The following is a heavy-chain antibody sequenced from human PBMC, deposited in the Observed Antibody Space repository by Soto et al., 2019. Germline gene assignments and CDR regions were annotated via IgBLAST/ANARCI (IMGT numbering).Heavy chain of an antibody. Sequence: SETLSLTCTVSGGSISSGDYYWSWIRQPPGKGLEWIGYIYYSGSTYYNPSLKSRVTISVDTSKNQFSLKLSSVTAADTAVYYCARGASTVTNTRFDYWGQGTLVTVSS. D-gene: IGHD4-17*01. V-gene: IGHV4-30-4*01. CDR3: ARGASTVTNTRFDY. CDR2: IYYSGST. CDR1: GGSISSGDYY. J-gene: IGHJ4*02.